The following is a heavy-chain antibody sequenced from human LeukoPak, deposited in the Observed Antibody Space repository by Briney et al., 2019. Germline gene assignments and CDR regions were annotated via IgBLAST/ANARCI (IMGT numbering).Heavy chain of an antibody. CDR3: AKSQYTGNYHFDN. Sequence: PGGSLRLSCAASGFTFSSYDMSWVRQAPGKGLERVSGISNSGGYTYYADSVKGRFTISRDNSKNTLSLQMSDLRAEDTAIYYCAKSQYTGNYHFDNWGQGTLVTVSS. D-gene: IGHD1-26*01. V-gene: IGHV3-23*01. J-gene: IGHJ4*02. CDR1: GFTFSSYD. CDR2: ISNSGGYT.